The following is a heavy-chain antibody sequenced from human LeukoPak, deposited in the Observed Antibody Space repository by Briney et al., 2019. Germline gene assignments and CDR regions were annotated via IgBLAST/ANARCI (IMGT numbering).Heavy chain of an antibody. J-gene: IGHJ6*03. Sequence: SETLSLTCGVSGGSINSYYWTWIRQPPGKGLEWIGYVYYSGGTDYNPSLKSRVTISVDTSKNQFSLKLSSVTAADTAVYYCARSSGEWQLDYYYTDVWGRGTTVTVSS. CDR3: ARSSGEWQLDYYYTDV. D-gene: IGHD3-3*01. CDR1: GGSINSYY. CDR2: VYYSGGT. V-gene: IGHV4-59*01.